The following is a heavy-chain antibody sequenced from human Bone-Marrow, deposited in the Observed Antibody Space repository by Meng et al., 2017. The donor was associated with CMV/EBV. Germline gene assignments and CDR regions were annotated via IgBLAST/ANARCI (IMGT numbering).Heavy chain of an antibody. CDR1: GGSISSYY. J-gene: IGHJ4*02. CDR2: IYYSGNT. CDR3: ARVGVRLRFNWNHPFDY. Sequence: GSLRLSCTVSGGSISSYYWSWIRQPPGKGLEWIGYIYYSGNTYYNPSLKSRVTISVDTSKNQFSLKVSSVTAADTAVYYCARVGVRLRFNWNHPFDYWGQGTLVTVAS. D-gene: IGHD1-14*01. V-gene: IGHV4-59*12.